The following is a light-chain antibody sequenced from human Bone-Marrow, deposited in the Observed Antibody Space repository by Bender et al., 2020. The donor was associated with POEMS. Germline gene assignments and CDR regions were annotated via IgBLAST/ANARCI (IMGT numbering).Light chain of an antibody. V-gene: IGLV3-9*01. CDR2: RDT. J-gene: IGLJ1*01. CDR3: QVWDNNTYV. CDR1: ALPRKY. Sequence: SYELTQPPSVSVSPGQTARIPCSGDALPRKYAYWYQQKSGQAPVLVISRDTNRPSGIPERFSGSNSGNTATLTISRAQAGDEADYYCQVWDNNTYVFGTGTKVTVL.